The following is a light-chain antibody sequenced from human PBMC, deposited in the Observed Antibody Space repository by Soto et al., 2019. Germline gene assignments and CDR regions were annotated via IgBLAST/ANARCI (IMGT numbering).Light chain of an antibody. Sequence: EIVLTQSPGTLSLSPGEIATVSCRASQTVTSYFAWYQQKPGQAPRLLIYGASTRATGIPDRFSGSGSGTDITLTISGLEPEDFAVYYCQQYGYSPRTFGQGTKVEIK. CDR1: QTVTSY. J-gene: IGKJ1*01. V-gene: IGKV3-20*01. CDR3: QQYGYSPRT. CDR2: GAS.